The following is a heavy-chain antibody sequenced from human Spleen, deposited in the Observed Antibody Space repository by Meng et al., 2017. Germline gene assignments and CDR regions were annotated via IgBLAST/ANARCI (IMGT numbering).Heavy chain of an antibody. D-gene: IGHD3-10*01. CDR2: ISYDGNIK. V-gene: IGHV3-30-3*01. CDR3: ARDKSHYDGSSGWFDP. CDR1: GFTFSLFA. Sequence: QVQLVESGGGVVQPGGSLRLSCETSGFTFSLFAIQWVRQAPGKGLEWLSVISYDGNIKRYTDSVRGRFSMSRDNFKNTAYLEMNDLRSEDTAVYYCARDKSHYDGSSGWFDPWGQGTLVTVSS. J-gene: IGHJ5*02.